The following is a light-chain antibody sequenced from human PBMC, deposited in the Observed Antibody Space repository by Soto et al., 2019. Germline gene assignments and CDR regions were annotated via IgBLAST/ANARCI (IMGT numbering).Light chain of an antibody. V-gene: IGKV1-33*01. Sequence: DIQMTQSPSSLSASVGDRVTITCQASQDITNYLHWYQQKPGKAPNLLIYGASNLETGVPSRFSGSGSGTDFTFTISSLQAEDIGTYFCQQYDSVFTFGQGTRLEIK. CDR3: QQYDSVFT. J-gene: IGKJ5*01. CDR1: QDITNY. CDR2: GAS.